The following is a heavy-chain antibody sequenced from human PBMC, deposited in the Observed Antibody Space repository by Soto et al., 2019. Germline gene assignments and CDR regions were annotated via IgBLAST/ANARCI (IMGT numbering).Heavy chain of an antibody. V-gene: IGHV4-30-2*06. CDR2: IYQSGST. CDR1: GDSISSGGYS. Sequence: PSETLSLTCVVSGDSISSGGYSWTWIRQSPGKGLEWIGHIYQSGSTLYNPSLESRVTMSVDRSKNQFSLKLSSVTAADTAVYYCARHVGFYYFDYWGQGTLVTVSS. J-gene: IGHJ4*02. CDR3: ARHVGFYYFDY. D-gene: IGHD1-26*01.